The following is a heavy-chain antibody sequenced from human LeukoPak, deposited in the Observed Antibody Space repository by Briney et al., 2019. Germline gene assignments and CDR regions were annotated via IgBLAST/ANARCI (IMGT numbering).Heavy chain of an antibody. CDR2: IYTSGST. CDR1: GGSISGSY. Sequence: PSGTLSLTCTVSGGSISGSYWSWIRQPAGKGLEWIGRIYTSGSTDYNYNPSLKSRVTMSVDTSKNQLYLKLSSVTAADTAMYYCARDPNSALWGQGTLVTVSS. V-gene: IGHV4-4*07. D-gene: IGHD2-21*01. CDR3: ARDPNSAL. J-gene: IGHJ4*02.